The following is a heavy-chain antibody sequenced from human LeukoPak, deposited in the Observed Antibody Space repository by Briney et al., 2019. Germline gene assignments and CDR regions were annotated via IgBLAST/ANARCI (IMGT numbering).Heavy chain of an antibody. V-gene: IGHV3-NL1*01. CDR3: ARGRFLDFFDS. CDR2: LHSGGSA. D-gene: IGHD3-3*01. Sequence: GGSLRLSCAASGFTFSSHGMHWVRQAPGKGLEWVSTLHSGGSAYYADSVKGRFTIFRDTSTNTLWLHMKSLKTDDTAVFYCARGRFLDFFDSWGQGTLVTVSS. J-gene: IGHJ4*02. CDR1: GFTFSSHG.